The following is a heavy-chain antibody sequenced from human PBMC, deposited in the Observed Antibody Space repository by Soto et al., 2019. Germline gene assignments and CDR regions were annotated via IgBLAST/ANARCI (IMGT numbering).Heavy chain of an antibody. CDR1: GGSISSGGYS. J-gene: IGHJ4*02. D-gene: IGHD3-3*01. V-gene: IGHV4-30-2*01. CDR3: AAGALFAVVPLDY. Sequence: QLQLQESGSGLVKPSQTLSLTCAVSGGSISSGGYSWSWIGQPPGKGLEWIGYIYHSGSTYYNPSLKSRVTISVDRSKTQFSLKLSSVTAADPAVYSCAAGALFAVVPLDYWGQGTLVTVSS. CDR2: IYHSGST.